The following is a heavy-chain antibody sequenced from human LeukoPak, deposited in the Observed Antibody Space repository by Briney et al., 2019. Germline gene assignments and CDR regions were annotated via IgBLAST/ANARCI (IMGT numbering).Heavy chain of an antibody. J-gene: IGHJ2*01. D-gene: IGHD1-1*01. V-gene: IGHV4-61*01. CDR1: GGSVSSGSYY. Sequence: SETLSLTCTVSGGSVSSGSYYWIWIRQPPGKGLEWIGYIYDSGSTNYNPSLKRRVTISVDTSKNQFSLKLSSVTAADTPVYFVARGAKLDYWYFDIWGRGSLVTVSS. CDR3: ARGAKLDYWYFDI. CDR2: IYDSGST.